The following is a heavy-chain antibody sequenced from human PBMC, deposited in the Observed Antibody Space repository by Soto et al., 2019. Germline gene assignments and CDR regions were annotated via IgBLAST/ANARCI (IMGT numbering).Heavy chain of an antibody. D-gene: IGHD6-19*01. CDR3: ARPYSSGWKGWFDP. CDR1: GFTFSSYG. CDR2: IWYDGSNK. J-gene: IGHJ5*02. Sequence: QVQLVESGGGVVQPGRSLRLSCAASGFTFSSYGMHWVRQAPGKGLEWVAVIWYDGSNKYYVDSVKGRFTISRDNSKNTLYLQMNNLRAEDTAVYYCARPYSSGWKGWFDPWGQGTLVTVSS. V-gene: IGHV3-33*01.